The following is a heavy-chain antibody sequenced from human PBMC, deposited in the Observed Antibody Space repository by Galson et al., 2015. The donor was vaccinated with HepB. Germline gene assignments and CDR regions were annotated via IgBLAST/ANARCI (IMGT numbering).Heavy chain of an antibody. CDR2: ISYDGSNK. CDR1: GFTFSSYA. CDR3: ARDKVGTNWFDP. Sequence: SLRLSCAASGFTFSSYAMHWVRQAPGKGLEWVAVISYDGSNKYYADSVKGRFTISRDNSKNTLYLQMNSLRAEDTAVYYCARDKVGTNWFDPWGQGTLVTVSS. D-gene: IGHD6-13*01. J-gene: IGHJ5*02. V-gene: IGHV3-30*04.